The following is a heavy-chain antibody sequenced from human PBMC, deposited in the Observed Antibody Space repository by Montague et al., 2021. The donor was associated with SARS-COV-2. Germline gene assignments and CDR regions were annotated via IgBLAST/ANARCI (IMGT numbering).Heavy chain of an antibody. CDR3: ARALYGSGSSHFDY. V-gene: IGHV4-59*01. CDR1: GGSISNYY. CDR2: IYYTGNT. D-gene: IGHD3-10*01. J-gene: IGHJ4*02. Sequence: LVKPTQTLSLTCTVSGGSISNYYWNWIRQPPGKGLQWIGYIYYTGNTNYDPSLKSRVTMSIDTSKKQFSLKLSSVTTADTAMYYCARALYGSGSSHFDYWGQGTLVTVSS.